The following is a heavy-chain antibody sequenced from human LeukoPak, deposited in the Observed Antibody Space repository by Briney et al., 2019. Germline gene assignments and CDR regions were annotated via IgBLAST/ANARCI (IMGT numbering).Heavy chain of an antibody. J-gene: IGHJ4*02. D-gene: IGHD2-21*02. Sequence: PSETLSLTCAVYGGSFSGYYWSWIRQPPGKGLEWIGEINHSGSTSYNPSLKSRVTISVDTSMNQFSLKLSSVTAADTAVYYCASPLYCGGDCYSRGFDYWGQGTLVTVSS. CDR1: GGSFSGYY. CDR2: INHSGST. V-gene: IGHV4-34*01. CDR3: ASPLYCGGDCYSRGFDY.